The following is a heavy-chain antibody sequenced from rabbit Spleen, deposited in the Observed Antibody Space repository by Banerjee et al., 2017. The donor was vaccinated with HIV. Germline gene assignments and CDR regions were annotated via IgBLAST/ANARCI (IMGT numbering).Heavy chain of an antibody. V-gene: IGHV1S45*01. CDR3: ARDLPEIIGLNFGF. D-gene: IGHD3-1*01. J-gene: IGHJ6*01. CDR1: GFSLREKEV. CDR2: INTITGKT. Sequence: QEQLVESGGGLVTPEGSLTLTCNASGFSLREKEVMCWVCQTPGQGLEWIGCINTITGKTVSATWPKCRFTIARASSTPVFLQMTRPTVADTLTYFCARDLPEIIGLNFGFWGPGTLGTV.